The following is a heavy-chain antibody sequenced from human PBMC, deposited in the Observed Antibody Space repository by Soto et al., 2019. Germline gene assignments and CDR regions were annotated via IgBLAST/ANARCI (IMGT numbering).Heavy chain of an antibody. CDR3: ARDGPQMMDLYV. Sequence: QVQLQESGPGLVKPSQTLSLTCTVSGGSISSGGYYWSWIRQHPGKGLEWIGYIYYSGSTYYNPSLKSRVTLSVDTSKNQFSLKLSSVTAADTAVYYCARDGPQMMDLYVWGQGTTVTVSS. V-gene: IGHV4-31*03. CDR1: GGSISSGGYY. D-gene: IGHD3-16*01. CDR2: IYYSGST. J-gene: IGHJ6*02.